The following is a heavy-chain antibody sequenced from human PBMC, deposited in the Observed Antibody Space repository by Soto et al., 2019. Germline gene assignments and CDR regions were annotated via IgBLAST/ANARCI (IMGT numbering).Heavy chain of an antibody. CDR2: IGTSGTTI. Sequence: VGSLRLSCAVSGFTFSSYEMNWVRQAPGKGLEWVSYIGTSGTTIYYADSVRGRFTISRDNAKNSLYLQMNSLRAEDTAVYYCARDPAIYSGNFDYGLDVWGQGTTVTVSS. V-gene: IGHV3-48*03. CDR1: GFTFSSYE. D-gene: IGHD4-4*01. J-gene: IGHJ6*02. CDR3: ARDPAIYSGNFDYGLDV.